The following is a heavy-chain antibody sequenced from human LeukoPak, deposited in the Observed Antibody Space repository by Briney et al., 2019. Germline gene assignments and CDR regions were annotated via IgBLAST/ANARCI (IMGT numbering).Heavy chain of an antibody. Sequence: PSETLSLTCAVSGGSISSYYWSWIRQPPGKGLEWIGYIHYSGTTNYNPSLKSRVTISVDTSKNQFSLKLNSVTAADAAVYYCARGGGSVTPFDSWGQGTLVSVSS. J-gene: IGHJ4*02. CDR1: GGSISSYY. V-gene: IGHV4-59*01. D-gene: IGHD4-23*01. CDR3: ARGGGSVTPFDS. CDR2: IHYSGTT.